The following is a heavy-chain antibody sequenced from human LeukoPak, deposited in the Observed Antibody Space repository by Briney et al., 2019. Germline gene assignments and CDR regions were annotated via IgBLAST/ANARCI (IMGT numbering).Heavy chain of an antibody. D-gene: IGHD2-21*02. CDR2: INLDGSQK. CDR3: ARDCGGDCSDAFDI. Sequence: PGGSLRLSCAASGFTFSSCWMSWVRQTPGKGLEWVAIINLDGSQKYYVDSIKGRFTISRDNAKNSLYLQMNSLRAEDTAVYYCARDCGGDCSDAFDIWGQGTMVTVSS. J-gene: IGHJ3*02. CDR1: GFTFSSCW. V-gene: IGHV3-7*04.